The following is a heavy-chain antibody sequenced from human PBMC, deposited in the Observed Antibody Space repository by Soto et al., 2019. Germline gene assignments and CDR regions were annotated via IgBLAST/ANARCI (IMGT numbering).Heavy chain of an antibody. CDR3: ADGGEWSFNFVY. CDR2: ISVSGGNT. Sequence: GGSLRLSCAASGFTFSSYAMSWFRQAPGKGLEWVSGISVSGGNTYYADSVKGRFTISRDNSKNTLYLQMNNLRAEDTAIYYCADGGEWSFNFVYWGQGTQVTVSS. D-gene: IGHD3-3*01. J-gene: IGHJ4*02. CDR1: GFTFSSYA. V-gene: IGHV3-23*01.